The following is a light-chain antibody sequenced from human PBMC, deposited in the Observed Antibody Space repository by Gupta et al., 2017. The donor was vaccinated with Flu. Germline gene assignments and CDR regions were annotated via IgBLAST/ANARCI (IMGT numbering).Light chain of an antibody. CDR2: DAS. CDR3: QQYDTHPVT. CDR1: QDSRTY. J-gene: IGKJ3*01. Sequence: PSSLSASVGDRVTITCQASQDSRTYLNWYQQKSGKAPTVLIYDASTLERGVPARFSGSGSGTDFTFSISSLEPDDFATYYCQQYDTHPVTFGHGTKV. V-gene: IGKV1-33*01.